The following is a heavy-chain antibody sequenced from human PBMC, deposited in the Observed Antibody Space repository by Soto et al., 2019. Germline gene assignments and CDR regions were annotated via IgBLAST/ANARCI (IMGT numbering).Heavy chain of an antibody. CDR3: ARLRAAGWYMGGYLDY. CDR2: IVSSSAYT. CDR1: GFTFSDYY. J-gene: IGHJ4*02. D-gene: IGHD6-19*01. Sequence: QVHLVESGGGLVKPGGSLRLSCEASGFTFSDYYMSWIRQAPGKGLEYVSYIVSSSAYTNYADSVKGRFTISRDNAKNSLYMEVNSLRAEDTAVYYCARLRAAGWYMGGYLDYWGQGTPVTVSS. V-gene: IGHV3-11*06.